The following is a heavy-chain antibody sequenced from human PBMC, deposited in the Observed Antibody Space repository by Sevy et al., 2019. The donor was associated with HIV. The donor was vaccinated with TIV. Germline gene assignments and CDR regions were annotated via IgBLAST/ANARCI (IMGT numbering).Heavy chain of an antibody. J-gene: IGHJ4*02. CDR1: GFTFSTYG. CDR2: IRYDGSNK. V-gene: IGHV3-30*02. CDR3: AKDPDRSSSWYDY. D-gene: IGHD6-13*01. Sequence: GGSLRLSCAASGFTFSTYGMHWVRQAPGKGLEWVAFIRYDGSNKYYPVSVKGRFTISRDNSKNTLYLQMNSLRPEDTAVYYCAKDPDRSSSWYDYWGQGTLVTVSS.